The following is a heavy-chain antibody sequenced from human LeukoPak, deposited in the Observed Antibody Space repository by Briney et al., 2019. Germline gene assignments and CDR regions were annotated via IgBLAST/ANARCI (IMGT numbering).Heavy chain of an antibody. CDR1: HGSISPHY. CDR3: AREPSRGWYYFDY. J-gene: IGHJ4*02. CDR2: IYYSGST. D-gene: IGHD6-19*01. Sequence: SETLSLTCTVSHGSISPHYWSWIRQTPGKGLEWIGYIYYSGSTKYNPSLQSRVTISLDTSKNQVSLKLNSVTAADTAVYYCAREPSRGWYYFDYWGQGSLVTVSS. V-gene: IGHV4-59*11.